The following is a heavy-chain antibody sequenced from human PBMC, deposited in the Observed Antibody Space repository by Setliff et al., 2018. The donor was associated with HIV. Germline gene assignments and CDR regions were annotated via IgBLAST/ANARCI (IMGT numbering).Heavy chain of an antibody. D-gene: IGHD6-19*01. Sequence: ASVKVSCKASGYTFISYAIHWVRQAPGQRLEWMGWINVGNGKTKYSQNFQGRVTITRDTFASTAYMELSSLRSEDTAVYYCARSLERQWLVPYYMDVWGKGTTVTVSS. J-gene: IGHJ6*03. CDR3: ARSLERQWLVPYYMDV. V-gene: IGHV1-3*01. CDR1: GYTFISYA. CDR2: INVGNGKT.